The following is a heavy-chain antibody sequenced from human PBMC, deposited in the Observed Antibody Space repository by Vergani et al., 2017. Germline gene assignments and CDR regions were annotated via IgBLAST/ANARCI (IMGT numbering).Heavy chain of an antibody. V-gene: IGHV1-46*01. Sequence: QVQLVQSGAEVKKPGASVKVSCKASGYTFTSYYMHWVRQAPGQGLEWMGIINPSGGSTSYAQTFQGRVTMTEDTSTRTVYKELSSLRAEDTAVYYCARVRGIFPLDAFDIWGQGTMVTVSS. J-gene: IGHJ3*02. CDR1: GYTFTSYY. CDR3: ARVRGIFPLDAFDI. CDR2: INPSGGST. D-gene: IGHD3-16*01.